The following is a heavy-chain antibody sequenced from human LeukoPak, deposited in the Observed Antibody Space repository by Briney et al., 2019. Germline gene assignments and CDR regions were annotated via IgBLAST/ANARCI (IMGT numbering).Heavy chain of an antibody. CDR2: INPSGGST. D-gene: IGHD1-26*01. V-gene: IGHV1-46*01. J-gene: IGHJ4*02. CDR3: ARDLEGATSWFDY. CDR1: GYTFTSYY. Sequence: ASVKVSCKASGYTFTSYYMHWVRQAPGQGIEWMGIINPSGGSTSYAQKFQDRVTMIRDTSTRTVYMELSSLVSEATDVYYCARDLEGATSWFDYWGQGTLVTVSS.